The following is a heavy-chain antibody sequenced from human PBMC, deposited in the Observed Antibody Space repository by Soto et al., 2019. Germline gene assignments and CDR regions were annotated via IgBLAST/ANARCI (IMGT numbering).Heavy chain of an antibody. Sequence: QVQLQQWGAGLLKPSETLSLSCAVYGGSFSGYYWSWIRHPPGKGLEWIGEINHSGRTNYNPSLKSRVTISVDTSKNQFSLKLSSVTAADTAVYYCARERPYCTNGVCYRSWFDPWGQGTLVTVSS. CDR1: GGSFSGYY. V-gene: IGHV4-34*01. D-gene: IGHD2-8*01. J-gene: IGHJ5*02. CDR3: ARERPYCTNGVCYRSWFDP. CDR2: INHSGRT.